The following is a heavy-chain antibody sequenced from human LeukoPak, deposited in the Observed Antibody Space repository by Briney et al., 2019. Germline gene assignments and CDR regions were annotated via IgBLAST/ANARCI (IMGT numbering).Heavy chain of an antibody. V-gene: IGHV3-9*03. Sequence: GRSLRLSCVASGFTFDDYAMHWVRQTPGRGLEWVSGISWNSGSIGYADSVKGRFTISRDNAKNSLNLQMNSLRAEDMALYYCARDRVGALGDAFDIWGQGTMVTVSS. D-gene: IGHD1-26*01. CDR2: ISWNSGSI. J-gene: IGHJ3*02. CDR1: GFTFDDYA. CDR3: ARDRVGALGDAFDI.